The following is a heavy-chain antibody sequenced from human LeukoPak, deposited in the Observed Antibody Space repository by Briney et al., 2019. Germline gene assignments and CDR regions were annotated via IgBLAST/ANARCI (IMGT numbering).Heavy chain of an antibody. D-gene: IGHD6-19*01. V-gene: IGHV3-30-3*01. Sequence: GGSLRLSCAASGFTFSSYAMHWVRQAPGKGLEWVAVISYDGSNKYYADSVKGRFTISRDNSKNTLYLQMNSLRAEDTAVYYCARDQGQWLVDDAFDIWGQGTMVTVSS. J-gene: IGHJ3*02. CDR1: GFTFSSYA. CDR2: ISYDGSNK. CDR3: ARDQGQWLVDDAFDI.